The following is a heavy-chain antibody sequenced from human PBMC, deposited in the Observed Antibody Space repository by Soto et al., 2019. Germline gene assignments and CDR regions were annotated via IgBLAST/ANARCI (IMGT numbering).Heavy chain of an antibody. J-gene: IGHJ6*02. CDR3: ARLHSHGTYGMDV. CDR1: GGSFTYT. CDR2: TIPIFGTA. Sequence: SVKVSCKASGGSFTYTLSWVRQAPGQGLEWMGGTIPIFGTANYAQKFQGRVTITADESTKTAYMELSTLRSEDTAVYYCARLHSHGTYGMDVWGQGTTVTVS. D-gene: IGHD5-18*01. V-gene: IGHV1-69*13.